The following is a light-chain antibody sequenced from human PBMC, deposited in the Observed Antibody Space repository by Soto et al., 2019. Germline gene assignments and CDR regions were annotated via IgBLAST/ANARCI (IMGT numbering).Light chain of an antibody. CDR3: QSYDSIFVL. J-gene: IGLJ2*01. V-gene: IGLV1-40*01. CDR2: GNN. CDR1: SSNIGAGYD. Sequence: QSVLTQAPSGSGAPGQRVTISCTGSSSNIGAGYDVHWYQQLPGTAPKLLIYGNNNRPSGVPDRFSGSKSGTSASLAITRLQAEDEADYYCQSYDSIFVLFGGGTKVTVL.